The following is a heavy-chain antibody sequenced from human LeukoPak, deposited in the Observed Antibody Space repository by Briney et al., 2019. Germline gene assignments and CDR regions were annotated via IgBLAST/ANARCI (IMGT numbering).Heavy chain of an antibody. CDR3: ARFYYGSGSPDGY. Sequence: SVQVSCKASGISFTSYAISWVRQAPGQGLEWMGAIVPIYDVTNYAQTFRGRVTMTADESTSTAYMELSSLTSEDTAMYYCARFYYGSGSPDGYWGQGTLVTVSS. CDR1: GISFTSYA. CDR2: IVPIYDVT. V-gene: IGHV1-69*13. J-gene: IGHJ4*02. D-gene: IGHD3-10*01.